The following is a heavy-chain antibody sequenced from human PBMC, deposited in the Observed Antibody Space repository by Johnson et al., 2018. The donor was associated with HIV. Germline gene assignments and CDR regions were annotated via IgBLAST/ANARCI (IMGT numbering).Heavy chain of an antibody. D-gene: IGHD6-13*01. V-gene: IGHV3-30*03. J-gene: IGHJ3*02. CDR1: GFSFSDYY. CDR3: ARDRPIAAAGHDAFDI. Sequence: QVQVVESGGGLVKPGGSLRLSCAASGFSFSDYYMSWIRQAPGKGLEWVAVISYDGSNKYYADSVKGRFTVSRDNAQNTLYLQMNSLRAEDTAVEYCARDRPIAAAGHDAFDIWGQGTMVTVSS. CDR2: ISYDGSNK.